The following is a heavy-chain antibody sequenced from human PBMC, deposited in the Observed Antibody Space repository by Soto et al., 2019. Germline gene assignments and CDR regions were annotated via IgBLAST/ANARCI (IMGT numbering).Heavy chain of an antibody. J-gene: IGHJ4*02. CDR2: ISTDNGNT. CDR1: GGTFSNHL. V-gene: IGHV1-18*01. D-gene: IGHD3-22*01. Sequence: ASVKGACKAAGGTFSNHLIILVRQAPGQGLEWMGWISTDNGNTNYAQHLQGRVSMTTDTSTSTAYMDLRSLRSDDTAVYYCAREALTYYYSSMASDYWGQGTLVTVSS. CDR3: AREALTYYYSSMASDY.